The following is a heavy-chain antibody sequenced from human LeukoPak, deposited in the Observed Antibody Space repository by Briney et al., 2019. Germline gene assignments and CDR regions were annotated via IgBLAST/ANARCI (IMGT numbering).Heavy chain of an antibody. CDR1: GYSISSGYY. Sequence: PSETLSLTCAVSGYSISSGYYWGWIRQPPGKGLEWIGSIYHSGSTYYNPSLKSRVTISVDTSKNQFSLKLSSVTAADTAVYYCARATYAFDMWGQGTMVTVSS. CDR3: ARATYAFDM. J-gene: IGHJ3*02. CDR2: IYHSGST. V-gene: IGHV4-38-2*01.